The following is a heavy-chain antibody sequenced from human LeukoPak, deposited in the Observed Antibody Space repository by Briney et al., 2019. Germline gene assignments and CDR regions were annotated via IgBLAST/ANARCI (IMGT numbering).Heavy chain of an antibody. V-gene: IGHV4-39*01. CDR3: ARQGAPSRYYYDSRGLYYMDV. J-gene: IGHJ6*03. CDR1: GGSISTSNYY. Sequence: SETLSLTCTVSGGSISTSNYYWGWIRQPPGKGLEWIGSIYYSGSTYYNPSLKSRVTISVDTSKNQFSLKLSSVTAADTAVYYCARQGAPSRYYYDSRGLYYMDVWGKGTTVTISS. D-gene: IGHD3-22*01. CDR2: IYYSGST.